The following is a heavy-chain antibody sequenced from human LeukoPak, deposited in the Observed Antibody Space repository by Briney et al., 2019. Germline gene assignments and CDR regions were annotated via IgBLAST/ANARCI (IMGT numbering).Heavy chain of an antibody. CDR2: FDPEDGET. Sequence: GSVKVSCKVSGYTLTELSMHWVRQAPGKGHEWMGGFDPEDGETIYAQKFQGRVTMTEDTSTDTAYMELSSLRSEDTAVYYCATSDTAMVRYLQHWGQGTLVTVSS. CDR3: ATSDTAMVRYLQH. D-gene: IGHD5-18*01. V-gene: IGHV1-24*01. CDR1: GYTLTELS. J-gene: IGHJ1*01.